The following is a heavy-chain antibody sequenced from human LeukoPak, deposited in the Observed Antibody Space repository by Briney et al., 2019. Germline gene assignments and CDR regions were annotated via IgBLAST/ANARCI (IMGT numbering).Heavy chain of an antibody. CDR1: GFTFSDYY. Sequence: GGSLRLSCAASGFTFSDYYMGWIRQAPGKGLEWVSYISANSGSTIYYADSVKGRFTISRDNAKNSLYLQMNSLRAEDTAVYYCAKDPYSSSPGAFDIWGQGTMVTVSS. V-gene: IGHV3-11*01. J-gene: IGHJ3*02. D-gene: IGHD6-13*01. CDR2: ISANSGSTI. CDR3: AKDPYSSSPGAFDI.